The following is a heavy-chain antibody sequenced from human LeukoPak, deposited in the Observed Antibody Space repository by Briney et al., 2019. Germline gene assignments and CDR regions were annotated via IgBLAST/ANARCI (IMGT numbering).Heavy chain of an antibody. Sequence: SETLSLTCTVSGGSISSGSYYWSWIRQPAGKGLEWIGRIYTSGSTNYNPSLKSRVTISVDTSKNQFSLKLSSVTAADTAVYYCASAGDCSSTSCYREGWFDPWGQGTLVTVSS. CDR3: ASAGDCSSTSCYREGWFDP. V-gene: IGHV4-61*02. D-gene: IGHD2-2*02. CDR2: IYTSGST. J-gene: IGHJ5*02. CDR1: GGSISSGSYY.